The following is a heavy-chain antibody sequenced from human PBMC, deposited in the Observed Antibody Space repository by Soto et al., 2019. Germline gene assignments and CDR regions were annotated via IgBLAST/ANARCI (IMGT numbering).Heavy chain of an antibody. J-gene: IGHJ6*03. Sequence: GGSLRLSCAASGFTFDDYAMHWVRQAPGKGLEWVSGISWNSGSIGYADSVKGRFTISRDNAKNSLYLQINSLRAEDTALYYCAKEYGQGYAPGYYMDVWGKGTTVTVSS. CDR3: AKEYGQGYAPGYYMDV. CDR2: ISWNSGSI. V-gene: IGHV3-9*01. CDR1: GFTFDDYA. D-gene: IGHD2-2*01.